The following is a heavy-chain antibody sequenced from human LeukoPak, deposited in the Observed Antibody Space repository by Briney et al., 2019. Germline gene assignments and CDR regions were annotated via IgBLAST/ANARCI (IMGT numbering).Heavy chain of an antibody. V-gene: IGHV4-30-2*01. CDR2: IYHSGST. CDR3: AREKDSSGYYYAGYFDY. D-gene: IGHD3-22*01. CDR1: GGSISSGGYS. J-gene: IGHJ4*02. Sequence: SETLSLTCAVSGGSISSGGYSWSWIRQPPGKGLEWIGYIYHSGSTYYNPSLKSRVTISVDRSKNQFSLKLSSVTAADTAVYYCAREKDSSGYYYAGYFDYWGQGTLVTVSS.